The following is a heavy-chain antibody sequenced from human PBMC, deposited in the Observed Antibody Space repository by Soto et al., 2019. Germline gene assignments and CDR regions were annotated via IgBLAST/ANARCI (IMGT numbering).Heavy chain of an antibody. CDR1: GYTFTSYG. D-gene: IGHD1-26*01. CDR3: ARVVGALGHWFDP. CDR2: ISAYNGNT. V-gene: IGHV1-18*01. Sequence: QVQLVQSGGEVKKPGASVKVSCKASGYTFTSYGISWVRQAPGQGLEWMGRISAYNGNTNYAQKLQGRVTMTTDTSTSPAYMELTSLRSDDTAVYSCARVVGALGHWFDPWGQGTLVTVSS. J-gene: IGHJ5*02.